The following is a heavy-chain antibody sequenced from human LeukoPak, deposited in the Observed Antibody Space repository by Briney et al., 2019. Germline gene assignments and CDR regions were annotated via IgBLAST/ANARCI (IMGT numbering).Heavy chain of an antibody. CDR2: INWNCGSR. J-gene: IGHJ4*02. CDR3: AREKNLEMATIVGYFPSPLDY. CDR1: GFTFNDYG. Sequence: GASLRLSCAASGFTFNDYGMSLVRQAARKGLELVSGINWNCGSRGYADSVNGRSTISRNNAKNSLHLQMNSLRDEDTALYYCAREKNLEMATIVGYFPSPLDYWGQGTLVTVSS. V-gene: IGHV3-20*04. D-gene: IGHD5-24*01.